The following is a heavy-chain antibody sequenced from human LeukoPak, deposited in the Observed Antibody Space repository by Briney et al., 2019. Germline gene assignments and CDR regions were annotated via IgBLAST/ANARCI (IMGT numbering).Heavy chain of an antibody. CDR3: ARHGSKFYYYYMDV. Sequence: SETLSLTCTVSGGSISSYYWSWIRQPPGKGLEWIGYIYYSGSTNYNPSLKSRVTISVDTSKNQFSLKLSSVTAADTAAYYCARHGSKFYYYYMDVWGKGTTVTVSS. V-gene: IGHV4-59*08. CDR2: IYYSGST. D-gene: IGHD1-14*01. J-gene: IGHJ6*03. CDR1: GGSISSYY.